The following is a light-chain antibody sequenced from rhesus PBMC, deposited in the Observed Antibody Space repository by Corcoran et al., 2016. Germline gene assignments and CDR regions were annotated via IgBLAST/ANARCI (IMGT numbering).Light chain of an antibody. CDR1: MYISDG. V-gene: IGKV1-69*01. Sequence: DIQMTQSPSSLSESVGDRVTISCRASMYISDGLACYHQKPGKTPKLLIYRASSLETGVPSRFSGGGSGTVFTLTISSLQPEDIATYYCQQHDTSPYSFGQGTKVEIK. CDR3: QQHDTSPYS. CDR2: RAS. J-gene: IGKJ2*01.